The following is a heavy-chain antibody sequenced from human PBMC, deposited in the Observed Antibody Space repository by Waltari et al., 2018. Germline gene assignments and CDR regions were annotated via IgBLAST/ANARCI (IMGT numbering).Heavy chain of an antibody. CDR3: ARVSRNYFDY. CDR1: GYCISSGYY. Sequence: QVQLQESGPGLVKPSETLSLTCPVSGYCISSGYYWGWIRQPPGKGLEWIGSIYHSGSTYYNPSLKSRVTISVDTSKNQFSLKLSSVTAADTAVYYCARVSRNYFDYWGQGTLVTVSS. CDR2: IYHSGST. J-gene: IGHJ4*02. V-gene: IGHV4-38-2*02.